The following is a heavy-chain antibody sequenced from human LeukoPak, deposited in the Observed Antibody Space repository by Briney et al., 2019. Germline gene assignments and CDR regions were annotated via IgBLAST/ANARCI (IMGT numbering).Heavy chain of an antibody. CDR1: GFTFSSYS. J-gene: IGHJ4*02. CDR2: VNARGYST. CDR3: ANLGSSELRVPASQGN. V-gene: IGHV3-23*01. Sequence: GGSLRLSCAASGFTFSSYSMNWVRQAPGKGLGWVSAVNARGYSTYYADSVKGRFTISRDNSKNTVFLQMSSLRVEDTAVYYCANLGSSELRVPASQGNWGQGTLVTVSS. D-gene: IGHD2-2*01.